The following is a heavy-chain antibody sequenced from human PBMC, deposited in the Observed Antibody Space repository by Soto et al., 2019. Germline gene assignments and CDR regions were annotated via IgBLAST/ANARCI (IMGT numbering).Heavy chain of an antibody. CDR1: GFTFSYYW. D-gene: IGHD1-26*01. CDR3: ARGDRGAFDL. CDR2: IHSDGSST. J-gene: IGHJ3*01. V-gene: IGHV3-74*01. Sequence: EVQLVESGGGLVQPGESLRLSCAASGFTFSYYWMHWVRQAPGKGLVWVSRIHSDGSSTTYADSVKGQFTISRDNARNTVYLQMNSLRVEDTAVYYCARGDRGAFDLWGQGTVVTVSS.